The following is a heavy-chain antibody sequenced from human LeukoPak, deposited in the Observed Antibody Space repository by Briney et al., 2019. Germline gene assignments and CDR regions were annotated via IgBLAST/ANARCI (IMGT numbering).Heavy chain of an antibody. CDR3: AKGVSFVDY. D-gene: IGHD3-16*02. V-gene: IGHV3-30*02. CDR2: IRYDGSNK. CDR1: GCTYSNYG. Sequence: GGSLRLSCAASGCTYSNYGMHWVRQAPGKGLEGVAFIRYDGSNKYYADSVKGRFTTTRDNSKNTLYLQMNSLRAEDTAVYYCAKGVSFVDYWGQGTLVTVSS. J-gene: IGHJ4*02.